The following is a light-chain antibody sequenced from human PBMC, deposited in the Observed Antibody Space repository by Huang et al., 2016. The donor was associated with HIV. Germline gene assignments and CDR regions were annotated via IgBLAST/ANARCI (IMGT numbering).Light chain of an antibody. V-gene: IGKV2-28*01. CDR3: MQGLRTPRT. CDR2: LGS. Sequence: DVVMTQSPLSLPVTPGEPASISCRSSQSLLHSDGNNYFDWYLQKPGQSPQLLIYLGSNRASGVPERFSGSGSGTDFTLKISREEAEDVGVYYCMQGLRTPRTFGQGTRLEIK. CDR1: QSLLHSDGNNY. J-gene: IGKJ2*01.